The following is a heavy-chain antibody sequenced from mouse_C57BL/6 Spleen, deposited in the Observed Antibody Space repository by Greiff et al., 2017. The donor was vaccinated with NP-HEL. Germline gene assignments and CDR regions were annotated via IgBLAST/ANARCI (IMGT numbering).Heavy chain of an antibody. CDR2: IYPGSGST. Sequence: QVQLQQPGAELVKPGASVKMSCKASDYTFTSYWITWVKQRPGQGLEWIGDIYPGSGSTNYNEKFKSKATLTVDTSSSTAYMQLSSLTSEDSAVYYCARKGHYYGKSYYAMDYWGQGTSVTVSS. J-gene: IGHJ4*01. D-gene: IGHD1-1*01. V-gene: IGHV1-55*01. CDR1: DYTFTSYW. CDR3: ARKGHYYGKSYYAMDY.